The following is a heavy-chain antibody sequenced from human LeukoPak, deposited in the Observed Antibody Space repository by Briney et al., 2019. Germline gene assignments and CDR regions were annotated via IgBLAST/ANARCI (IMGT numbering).Heavy chain of an antibody. CDR2: IYSSGST. J-gene: IGHJ4*02. CDR3: AKSGGYGLIDY. V-gene: IGHV4-39*01. CDR1: GASISGSGYY. Sequence: PSETLSLTCAVSGASISGSGYYWGWIRQPPGKGPEWIGNIYSSGSTYYNASLQSRVTISIDTSKNQFSLRLNSVTAADTAMYYCAKSGGYGLIDYWGQGTRVTVSS. D-gene: IGHD1-26*01.